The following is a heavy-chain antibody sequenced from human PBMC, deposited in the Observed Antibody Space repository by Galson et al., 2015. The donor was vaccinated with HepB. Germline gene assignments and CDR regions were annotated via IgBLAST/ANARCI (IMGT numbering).Heavy chain of an antibody. D-gene: IGHD1-1*01. J-gene: IGHJ6*02. CDR3: ARELQLERPLHYYYYGMDV. Sequence: SLRLSCAASGFTFSSYSMNWVRQAPGKGLEWVSSISSSSSYIYYADSVKGRFTISRDNAKNSLYLQMNSLRAEDTAVYYCARELQLERPLHYYYYGMDVWGQGTTVTVSS. CDR1: GFTFSSYS. CDR2: ISSSSSYI. V-gene: IGHV3-21*01.